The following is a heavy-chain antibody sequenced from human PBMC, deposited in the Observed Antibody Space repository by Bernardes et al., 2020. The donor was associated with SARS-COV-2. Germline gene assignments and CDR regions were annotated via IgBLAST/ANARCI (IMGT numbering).Heavy chain of an antibody. V-gene: IGHV4-31*03. CDR3: ARDADDSPFDS. J-gene: IGHJ4*02. CDR1: GGSINRAGYY. CDR2: IYYSGRA. D-gene: IGHD5-18*01. Sequence: SETLSLTCNVSGGSINRAGYYWNWLRQPPGKGLEWIGYIYYSGRAYYSPSLEGRVSISLDTSKNQFSLTLSSVTAADTAVYFCARDADDSPFDSWGQGTLVTVSS.